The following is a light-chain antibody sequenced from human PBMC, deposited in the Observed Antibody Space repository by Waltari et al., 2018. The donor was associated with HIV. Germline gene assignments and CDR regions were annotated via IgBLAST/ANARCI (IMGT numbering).Light chain of an antibody. V-gene: IGKV3-15*01. J-gene: IGKJ2*01. CDR3: QHYNTWPYT. CDR2: GAS. Sequence: ERVLTQSPVTLFVYTGERATLSCTASQTIGNNLDWYQYKPGQAPRLLLYGASTRATGIPARFSGGGSATEFTRTIDNLQSADSSFYYCQHYNTWPYTFGRGTKLVI. CDR1: QTIGNN.